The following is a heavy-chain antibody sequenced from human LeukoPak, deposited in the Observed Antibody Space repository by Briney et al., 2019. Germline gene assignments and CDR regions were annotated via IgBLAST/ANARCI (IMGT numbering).Heavy chain of an antibody. V-gene: IGHV3-23*01. CDR2: ISGSGGST. CDR3: AKDMAYYDSSGPLPY. D-gene: IGHD3-22*01. J-gene: IGHJ4*02. CDR1: GFTFSSYA. Sequence: GGSLRLSCAASGFTFSSYAMSWVRQAPGKGLEWVSSISGSGGSTYYADSVKGRFTISRDNSKNTLYLQMNSLRAKDTAVYYCAKDMAYYDSSGPLPYWGQGTLVTVSS.